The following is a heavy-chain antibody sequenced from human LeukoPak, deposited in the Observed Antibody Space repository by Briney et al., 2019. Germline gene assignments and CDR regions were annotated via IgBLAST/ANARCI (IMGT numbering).Heavy chain of an antibody. J-gene: IGHJ4*02. V-gene: IGHV4-59*08. CDR1: GGSIRNNY. CDR2: IHSSGHT. CDR3: VRHGHDTGNYEAHFDY. Sequence: SETLSLTCTVSGGSIRNNYWTWIRQPPGKGLEWIAYIHSSGHTNSNPSLKSRVTISIDTSNSQLYLELSSVTAADTAVYYCVRHGHDTGNYEAHFDYWGQGALVTVSS. D-gene: IGHD3-9*01.